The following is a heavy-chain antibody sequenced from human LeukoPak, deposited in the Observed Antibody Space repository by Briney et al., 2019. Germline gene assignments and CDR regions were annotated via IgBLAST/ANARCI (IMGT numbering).Heavy chain of an antibody. CDR2: ISSSSSYI. CDR3: ARQRFTMRAYAGNWFDP. D-gene: IGHD3-10*01. J-gene: IGHJ5*02. Sequence: PGGSLRLSCAASGFTFSSYWMSWVRQAQGKGLEWVSSISSSSSYIYYADSVKGRFTISRDNAKNSLYLQMNSLRAEDTAVYYCARQRFTMRAYAGNWFDPWGQGTLVTVSS. CDR1: GFTFSSYW. V-gene: IGHV3-21*01.